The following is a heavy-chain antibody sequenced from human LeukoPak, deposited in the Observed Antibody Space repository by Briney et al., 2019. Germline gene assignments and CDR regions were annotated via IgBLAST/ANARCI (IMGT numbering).Heavy chain of an antibody. D-gene: IGHD3-3*01. J-gene: IGHJ4*02. CDR2: IYFDGIT. Sequence: SETLSLTCTVSVVSISSSSYYLGWIRQPPGKGLEWMGTIYFDGITFYNPPLKRRVPISVDMSKNHFYLPLNSVTATDTAVYYCAAVHGNFWIGYHYFEDWGQGTLVSVSS. V-gene: IGHV4-39*02. CDR1: VVSISSSSYY. CDR3: AAVHGNFWIGYHYFED.